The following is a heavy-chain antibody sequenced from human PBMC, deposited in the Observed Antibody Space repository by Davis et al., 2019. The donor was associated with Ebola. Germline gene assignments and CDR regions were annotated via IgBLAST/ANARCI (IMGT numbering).Heavy chain of an antibody. V-gene: IGHV3-11*04. J-gene: IGHJ4*02. Sequence: GESLKISCTASEFSITDDFMSWIRQSPGKGLEWISYISDSGSTTYYTDSVKGRFTISRDNAKNSLYLQMNTLRVEDTAIYYCVPGTWIRGQGTLVTVSS. CDR3: VPGTWI. D-gene: IGHD5-18*01. CDR2: ISDSGSTT. CDR1: EFSITDDF.